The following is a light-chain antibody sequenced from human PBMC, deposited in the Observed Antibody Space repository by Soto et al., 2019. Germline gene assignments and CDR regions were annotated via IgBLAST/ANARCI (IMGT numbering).Light chain of an antibody. J-gene: IGKJ1*01. CDR1: QSVSSS. V-gene: IGKV3-11*01. Sequence: EIVLAQSPATLSLSPGERAPLSCRASQSVSSSLGWYQQKPGQAHRLLIYDAYNRATGTQARFSGSGSGTEFTLTIRSLQSEDFAVYFCQHYGDSSWTFGQGTKVDIK. CDR3: QHYGDSSWT. CDR2: DAY.